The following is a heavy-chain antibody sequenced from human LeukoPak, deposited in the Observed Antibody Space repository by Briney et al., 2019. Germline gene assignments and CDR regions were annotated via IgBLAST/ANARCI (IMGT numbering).Heavy chain of an antibody. CDR2: IIPIFGTA. Sequence: GASVKVSCKASGGTFSSYAISWVRQAPGQGLEWMGGIIPIFGTANYAQKFQGRVTITADESTSTAYMELSSLRSEDTAVYYCARDEELGSFYEQYNWFDPWGQGTPVTVSS. CDR1: GGTFSSYA. D-gene: IGHD7-27*01. J-gene: IGHJ5*02. CDR3: ARDEELGSFYEQYNWFDP. V-gene: IGHV1-69*13.